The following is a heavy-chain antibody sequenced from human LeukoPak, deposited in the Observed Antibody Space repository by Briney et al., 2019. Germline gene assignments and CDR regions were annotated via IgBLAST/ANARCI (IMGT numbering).Heavy chain of an antibody. CDR1: GFTFSSYS. V-gene: IGHV3-48*01. Sequence: GGSLRLSCAASGFTFSSYSMNWVRQAPGKGLEWVSYISSSSSTIYYADSVKGRFTISRDNAKNSLYLQMNSLRAEDTAVYYCARDKATVKFYYYYYMDVWGKGTTVTVSS. CDR3: ARDKATVKFYYYYYMDV. CDR2: ISSSSSTI. D-gene: IGHD4-11*01. J-gene: IGHJ6*03.